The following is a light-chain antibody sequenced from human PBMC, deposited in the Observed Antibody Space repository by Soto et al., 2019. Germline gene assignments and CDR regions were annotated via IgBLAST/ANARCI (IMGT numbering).Light chain of an antibody. Sequence: EIVLTQSPGTLSFSPGERATLSCRASQSVSSRHLAWYQQKPGQAPRLLIYGTSSRATGIPDRFSGSGSGTDFTLTISRLESEDFAVYYCQQYDNSPRYTVGQGTKLEIK. CDR2: GTS. V-gene: IGKV3-20*01. CDR3: QQYDNSPRYT. CDR1: QSVSSRH. J-gene: IGKJ2*01.